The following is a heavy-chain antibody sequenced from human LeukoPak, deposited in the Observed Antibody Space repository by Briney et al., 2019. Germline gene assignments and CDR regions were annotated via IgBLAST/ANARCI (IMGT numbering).Heavy chain of an antibody. D-gene: IGHD3-22*01. CDR1: GYTFTSYD. CDR2: MNPSSGNT. CDR3: ARAVSMIVVENAFDI. Sequence: GASVKVSCKASGYTFTSYDINWVRQATGQGLEWMGWMNPSSGNTGYAQKFQGRVTMTTDTSTSTAYMELRSLRSDDTAVYYCARAVSMIVVENAFDIWGQGTMVTVSS. V-gene: IGHV1-8*01. J-gene: IGHJ3*02.